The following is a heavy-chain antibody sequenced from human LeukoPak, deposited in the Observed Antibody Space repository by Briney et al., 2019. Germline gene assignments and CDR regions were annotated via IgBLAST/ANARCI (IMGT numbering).Heavy chain of an antibody. J-gene: IGHJ4*02. V-gene: IGHV3-23*01. CDR1: GFTFSNYA. Sequence: PGGSLRLSCTASGFTFSNYAMSWVRQAPGKGLEWVSGISDSAGSTYYADSVKGRFTISRDNSKNTLYLQMNSLRAEDTAVYYCARDPRALWPLTVPHYWGQGTLVTVSS. D-gene: IGHD3-10*01. CDR3: ARDPRALWPLTVPHY. CDR2: ISDSAGST.